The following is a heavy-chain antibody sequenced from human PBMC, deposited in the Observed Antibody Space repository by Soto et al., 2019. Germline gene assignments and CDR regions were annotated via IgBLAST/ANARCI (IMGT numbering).Heavy chain of an antibody. D-gene: IGHD3-10*01. Sequence: SETLSLTCAVYGGSFSGYYWSWIRQPPGKGLEWIGEINHSGSTNYNPSLKSRVTISVDTSKNQFSLKLSSVTAADTAVYYCASGSGYYCCSVSDYTASPYYYYSMDVWGQGTTVTVSS. CDR1: GGSFSGYY. J-gene: IGHJ6*03. CDR2: INHSGST. V-gene: IGHV4-34*01. CDR3: ASGSGYYCCSVSDYTASPYYYYSMDV.